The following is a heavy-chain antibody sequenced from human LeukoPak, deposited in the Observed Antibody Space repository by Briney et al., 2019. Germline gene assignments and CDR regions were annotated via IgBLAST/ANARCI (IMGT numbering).Heavy chain of an antibody. D-gene: IGHD3-10*01. Sequence: SETLSLTCTVSGGSISSYYWSWIRQPPGKGLEWIGYMYNSGSTTYNPSLKSRVTISVDTSKNQFSLKLNSVTAADTAVYYCARRYGPGTGDRFDYWGQGTLVTVSS. CDR2: MYNSGST. J-gene: IGHJ4*02. CDR3: ARRYGPGTGDRFDY. V-gene: IGHV4-59*08. CDR1: GGSISSYY.